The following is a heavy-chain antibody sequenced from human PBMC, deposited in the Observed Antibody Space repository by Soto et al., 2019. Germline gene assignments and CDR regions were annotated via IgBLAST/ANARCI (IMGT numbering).Heavy chain of an antibody. Sequence: PGGSLRLSCAASGFTFSDYYMSWIRQAPGKGLEWVSYISSSGSTIYYADSVKGRFTISRDNAKNSLYLQMNSLRAEDTAVYYCARGYEYSSSFGEQYYYYYYGMDVWGQGTTVTVSS. D-gene: IGHD6-6*01. J-gene: IGHJ6*02. CDR3: ARGYEYSSSFGEQYYYYYYGMDV. CDR1: GFTFSDYY. CDR2: ISSSGSTI. V-gene: IGHV3-11*01.